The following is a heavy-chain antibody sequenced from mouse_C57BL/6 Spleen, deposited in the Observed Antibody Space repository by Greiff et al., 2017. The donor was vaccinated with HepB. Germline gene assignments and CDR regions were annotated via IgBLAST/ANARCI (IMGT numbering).Heavy chain of an antibody. CDR3: AREGGLRRGAMDY. Sequence: QVQLKQSGAELVKPGASVKISCKASGYAFSSYWMNWVKQRPGKGLEWIGQIYPGDGDTNSNGKFKGKATLTADKSSSTAYMQLSSLTSEDSAVYFCAREGGLRRGAMDYWGQGTSVTVSS. CDR1: GYAFSSYW. V-gene: IGHV1-80*01. J-gene: IGHJ4*01. D-gene: IGHD2-4*01. CDR2: IYPGDGDT.